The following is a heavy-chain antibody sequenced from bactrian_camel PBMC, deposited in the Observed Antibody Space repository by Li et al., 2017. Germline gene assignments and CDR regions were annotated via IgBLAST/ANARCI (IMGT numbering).Heavy chain of an antibody. CDR2: IGSDGTT. CDR1: RYTYCRYD. J-gene: IGHJ4*01. D-gene: IGHD4*01. V-gene: IGHV3S10*01. Sequence: VQLVESGGGLVQPGGSLRLSCAASRYTYCRYDMRWYRQAPGKVREFVSGIGSDGTTTYADSVKGRFTISQDNAKNTLYLQLNSLEPEDTAMYYCAAEKFSERGRAPYYGDYEKRPGHCDYDSVGQGTQVTVS.